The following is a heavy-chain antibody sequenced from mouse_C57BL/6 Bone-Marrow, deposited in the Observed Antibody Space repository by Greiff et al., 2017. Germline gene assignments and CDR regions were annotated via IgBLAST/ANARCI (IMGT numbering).Heavy chain of an antibody. V-gene: IGHV1-64*01. CDR1: GYTFTSYW. CDR2: IHPNSGST. Sequence: QVQLKEPGAELVKPGASVKLSCKASGYTFTSYWMHWVKQRPGQGLEWIGMIHPNSGSTNYNEKFKSKATLTVDKSSSTAYMQLSSLTSEDSAVYYCARNGDVGAYWGQGTLVTVSA. CDR3: ARNGDVGAY. J-gene: IGHJ3*01. D-gene: IGHD4-1*01.